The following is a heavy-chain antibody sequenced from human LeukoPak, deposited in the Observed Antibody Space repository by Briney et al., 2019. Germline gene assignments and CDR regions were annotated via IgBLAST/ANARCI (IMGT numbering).Heavy chain of an antibody. Sequence: GGSLRLSCAASGFTSDDYTMHWVRQAPGKGLEWVSLISWDGGSTYYADSVKGRFTISRDNSKNSLYLQMNSLRTEDTALYYCAKATYGDYLWGWVDYWGQGTLVTVSS. J-gene: IGHJ4*02. CDR3: AKATYGDYLWGWVDY. V-gene: IGHV3-43*01. CDR2: ISWDGGST. CDR1: GFTSDDYT. D-gene: IGHD4-17*01.